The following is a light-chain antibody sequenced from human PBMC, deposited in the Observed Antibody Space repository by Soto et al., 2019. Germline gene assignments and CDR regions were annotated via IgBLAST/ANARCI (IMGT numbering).Light chain of an antibody. CDR2: EVS. V-gene: IGKV2D-29*01. CDR3: MQSIQLPWT. J-gene: IGKJ1*01. CDR1: QSRLHSAGKTY. Sequence: DLVMRQTPLSLSVAPEQPASISCKSRQSRLHSAGKTYLYWYLQKPGQPPQLLIYEVSNGDSGVPERFSGRGSGTDLTLKISRVEAEDVGVYYGMQSIQLPWTCGQGTKVEIK.